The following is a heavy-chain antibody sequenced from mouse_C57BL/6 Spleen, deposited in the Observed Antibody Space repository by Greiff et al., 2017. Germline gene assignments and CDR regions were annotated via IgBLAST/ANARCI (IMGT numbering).Heavy chain of an antibody. CDR3: AGAYDYDGGAWFAY. CDR2: ISYDGSN. V-gene: IGHV3-6*01. CDR1: GYSITSGYY. J-gene: IGHJ3*01. D-gene: IGHD2-4*01. Sequence: EVHLVESGPGLVKPSQSLSLTCSVTGYSITSGYYWNWIRQFPGNKLEWMGYISYDGSNNYNPSLKNRISITRDTSKNQFFLKLNSVTTEDTATYYCAGAYDYDGGAWFAYWGQGTLVTVSA.